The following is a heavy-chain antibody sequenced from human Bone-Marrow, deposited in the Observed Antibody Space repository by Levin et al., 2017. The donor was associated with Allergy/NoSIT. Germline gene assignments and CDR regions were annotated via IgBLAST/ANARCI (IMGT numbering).Heavy chain of an antibody. CDR2: VSWDGGSA. CDR1: GFTFDDYA. J-gene: IGHJ4*02. Sequence: GGSLRLSCVASGFTFDDYAMHWVRQAPGKGLEWVSLVSWDGGSAYYADSVKGRFTISRDNTKNSLSLHMDNLRPEDSALYYCAKAMEASSLFDSWGQGTLVTVSS. CDR3: AKAMEASSLFDS. V-gene: IGHV3-43D*03. D-gene: IGHD6-6*01.